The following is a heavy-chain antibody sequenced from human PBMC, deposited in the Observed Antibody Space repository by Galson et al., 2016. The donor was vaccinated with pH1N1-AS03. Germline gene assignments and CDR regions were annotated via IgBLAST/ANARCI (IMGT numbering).Heavy chain of an antibody. CDR1: GFTFSSYS. J-gene: IGHJ4*02. D-gene: IGHD1-1*01. CDR2: LHGGGGSS. Sequence: SLRLSCAASGFTFSSYSMNWARQAPGQGLQWVSNLHGGGGSSYYADSVRGRFTIYRDNSRDTVYLQMNSLRVDDTAVYYCARGHGDWKGNYLDYWGQGTLVTVSS. V-gene: IGHV3-23*01. CDR3: ARGHGDWKGNYLDY.